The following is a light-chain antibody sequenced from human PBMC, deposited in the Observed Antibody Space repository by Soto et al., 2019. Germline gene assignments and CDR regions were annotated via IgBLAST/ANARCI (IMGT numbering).Light chain of an antibody. Sequence: DIQMTQSPSSLSASVGDRVTITCRASQTISTYLNWYQQNPGKAPKLLIYAASNLQNGVPSRFSGSGSGTDFTLTISSLQRDDFATYYCQKSSSIPYTFGQGTKLEIK. CDR3: QKSSSIPYT. CDR2: AAS. V-gene: IGKV1-39*01. J-gene: IGKJ2*01. CDR1: QTISTY.